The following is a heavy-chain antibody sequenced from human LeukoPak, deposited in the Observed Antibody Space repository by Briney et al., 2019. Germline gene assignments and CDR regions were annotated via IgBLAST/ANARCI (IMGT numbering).Heavy chain of an antibody. V-gene: IGHV3-30-3*01. J-gene: IGHJ2*01. CDR3: ARDLGRSGIGVVIYWYFDL. CDR1: GFPFSSYS. Sequence: GGSLRLSCAASGFPFSSYSIRWVRQAPGKGLEWVAVISYDGSIKYYADSVKGRFTISRDNSKNTLLLQLYSLKAEDTAVYYCARDLGRSGIGVVIYWYFDLWGRGTLVTVSS. CDR2: ISYDGSIK. D-gene: IGHD3-22*01.